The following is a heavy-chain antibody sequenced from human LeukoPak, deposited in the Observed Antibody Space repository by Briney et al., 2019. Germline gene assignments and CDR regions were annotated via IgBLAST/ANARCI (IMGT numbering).Heavy chain of an antibody. D-gene: IGHD6-19*01. CDR1: VYSFTVYY. J-gene: IGHJ4*02. V-gene: IGHV1-2*02. CDR3: ARSDSSGRYWLSSIDY. Sequence: ASVNVSRKASVYSFTVYYMHWVRQAPGQGLAWMGWVNPNSGGTNYAQKFQGRVTMTRDTSISTAYMELSRLRSDDTAVYYCARSDSSGRYWLSSIDYWGQGTLVTVSS. CDR2: VNPNSGGT.